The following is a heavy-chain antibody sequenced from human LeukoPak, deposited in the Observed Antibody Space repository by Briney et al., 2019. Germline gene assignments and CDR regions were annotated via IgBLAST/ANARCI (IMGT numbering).Heavy chain of an antibody. Sequence: ASVKVSCKASGYTFTSYGINWVRQATGQGLEWMGWMNPYSGNTNYAQKFQGRVTITTDTSTSTAYMELSSLRSEDTAVYYCAREGGHIVVVPAASGYYYYYVDTWGKGTTVTVSS. CDR1: GYTFTSYG. CDR3: AREGGHIVVVPAASGYYYYYVDT. CDR2: MNPYSGNT. V-gene: IGHV1-8*03. J-gene: IGHJ6*03. D-gene: IGHD2-2*01.